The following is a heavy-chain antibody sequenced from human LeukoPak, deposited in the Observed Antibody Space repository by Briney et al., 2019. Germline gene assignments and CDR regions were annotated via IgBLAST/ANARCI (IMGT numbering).Heavy chain of an antibody. V-gene: IGHV1-2*02. CDR3: ASALRYFDWLPYGSGFDY. Sequence: ASVKVSCKASGYTFTGYYMHWVRQAPGQGLEWMGWINPNSGGTNYAQKFQGRVTMTRDTFISTAYMELSRLRSDDTAVYYCASALRYFDWLPYGSGFDYWGQGTLVTVSS. CDR1: GYTFTGYY. J-gene: IGHJ4*02. D-gene: IGHD3-9*01. CDR2: INPNSGGT.